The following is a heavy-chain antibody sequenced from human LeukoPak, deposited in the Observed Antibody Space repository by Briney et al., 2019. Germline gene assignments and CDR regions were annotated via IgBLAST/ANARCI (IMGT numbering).Heavy chain of an antibody. Sequence: PGGSLRLSCAASGFTFSSYAMSWVRQAPGKGLEWVSAISGSGGSTYYADSVKGRFTISRDNSKNTLYLQMNSLRAEDTAVYYCANPTGYSSSWYFDYWGQGTLVTVSS. V-gene: IGHV3-23*01. CDR3: ANPTGYSSSWYFDY. J-gene: IGHJ4*02. CDR2: ISGSGGST. CDR1: GFTFSSYA. D-gene: IGHD6-13*01.